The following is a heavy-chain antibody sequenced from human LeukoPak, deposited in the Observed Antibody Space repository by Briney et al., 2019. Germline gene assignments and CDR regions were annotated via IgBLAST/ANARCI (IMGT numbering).Heavy chain of an antibody. CDR3: ARDYSG. D-gene: IGHD1-26*01. V-gene: IGHV3-7*01. CDR2: IKQDGTEK. Sequence: GGSLRLSCEGSGFSFSSYWMSWVRQAPGKGLEWLANIKQDGTEKNYLNSVKGRFTISRDNAKNSLYLQMNSLRAEDTAVYYCARDYSGWGQGTLVTVSS. CDR1: GFSFSSYW. J-gene: IGHJ4*02.